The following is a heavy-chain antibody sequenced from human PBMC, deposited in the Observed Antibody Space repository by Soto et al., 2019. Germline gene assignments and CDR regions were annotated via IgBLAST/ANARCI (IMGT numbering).Heavy chain of an antibody. CDR2: ISSSGSSI. J-gene: IGHJ6*02. CDR3: ARVRFGEWGYAMDD. V-gene: IGHV3-11*01. CDR1: GLTFSDCY. D-gene: IGHD3-10*01. Sequence: QVQLVESGGGLVKPGGSLRLSCAASGLTFSDCYMNWIRQAPGKGLEWVSYISSSGSSINYAGSVKGRFTISRGNAKIPLYLQMNSLGAEDTAVYSCARVRFGEWGYAMDDWGRGTTVTVSS.